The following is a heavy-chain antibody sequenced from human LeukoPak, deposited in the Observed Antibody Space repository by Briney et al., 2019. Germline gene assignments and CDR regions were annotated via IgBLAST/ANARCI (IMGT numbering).Heavy chain of an antibody. Sequence: PSETLSLTCTVSGGSIRSYYWSWIRPPPGKGLEWVGYIFYSGTTDSNPSLKSRVTISVDTSKNQFSLKLSSVTAADTAVYYCARTYCSGGSCHFDYWGQGTLVTVSS. J-gene: IGHJ4*02. V-gene: IGHV4-59*08. CDR1: GGSIRSYY. CDR2: IFYSGTT. D-gene: IGHD2-15*01. CDR3: ARTYCSGGSCHFDY.